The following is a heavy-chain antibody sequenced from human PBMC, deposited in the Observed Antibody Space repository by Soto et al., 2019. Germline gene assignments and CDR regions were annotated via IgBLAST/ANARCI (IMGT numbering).Heavy chain of an antibody. V-gene: IGHV1-18*01. CDR3: ARDNRGSGWSSSWFDP. Sequence: ASVEASSKAPGYTYTSHGISWARQAPGQGLEWMGWISAYNGNTNYTQKLQGRVTMTTDTSTSTAYMELRSLRSDDTAVYYCARDNRGSGWSSSWFDPWGQGTLVTVSS. D-gene: IGHD6-19*01. CDR1: GYTYTSHG. CDR2: ISAYNGNT. J-gene: IGHJ5*02.